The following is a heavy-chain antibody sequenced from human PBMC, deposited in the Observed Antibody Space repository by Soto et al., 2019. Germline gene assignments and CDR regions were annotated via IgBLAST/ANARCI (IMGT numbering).Heavy chain of an antibody. CDR2: IVVGSGNT. CDR1: GFSFTSSA. V-gene: IGHV1-58*02. CDR3: WAEIDVYEDYNF. J-gene: IGHJ4*02. Sequence: QMKLVQSGPEVKKAGTSVKVSCKASGFSFTSSAIQWVRQARGQHLEWIGWIVVGSGNTKYAQKSQERVIMTSAKSTSTAYMELRSLRAEDTVVYYCWAEIDVYEDYNFWGQGTLVTGSS. D-gene: IGHD4-4*01.